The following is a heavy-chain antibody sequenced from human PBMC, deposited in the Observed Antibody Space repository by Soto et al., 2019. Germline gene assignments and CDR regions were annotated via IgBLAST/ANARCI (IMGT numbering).Heavy chain of an antibody. Sequence: QVQLVESGGGVVQPGRSLRLSCAASGFTFSSYGMHWVRQAPGKGLEWVAVISYDGSNKYYADSVKGRFTISRDNSKNTLYLQMNRLRAEDTAVYYCAKDRVDKTYYYYGMDVWGQGTTVTVSS. J-gene: IGHJ6*02. CDR2: ISYDGSNK. D-gene: IGHD2-15*01. CDR3: AKDRVDKTYYYYGMDV. CDR1: GFTFSSYG. V-gene: IGHV3-30*18.